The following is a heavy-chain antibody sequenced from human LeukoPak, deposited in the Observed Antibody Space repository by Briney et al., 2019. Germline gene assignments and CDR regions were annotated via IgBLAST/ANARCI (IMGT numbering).Heavy chain of an antibody. CDR2: FYYSWST. CDR1: VGSLSICDYY. J-gene: IGHJ4*02. D-gene: IGHD3-22*01. Sequence: PSETLSLTCTVSVGSLSICDYYWSWIRQPPGKGLEWIGYFYYSWSTYYNPSRKSLLTMSLDQSKTQFSLKLSSVTAADTAVYYCARCSGYYPLFDYWGQGTLVTVSS. V-gene: IGHV4-30-4*02. CDR3: ARCSGYYPLFDY.